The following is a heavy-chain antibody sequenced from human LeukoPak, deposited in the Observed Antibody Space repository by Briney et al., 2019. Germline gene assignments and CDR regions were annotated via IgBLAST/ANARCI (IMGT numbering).Heavy chain of an antibody. J-gene: IGHJ3*02. Sequence: PSETLSLTCTVSGGSISSGDYYWSWIRQPPGKGLEWIGYIYYSGSTYYNPSLKSRVTISVDTSKNQFSLKLSSVTAADTAVYYCASSRDGYVHDAFDIWGQGTMVTVSS. CDR2: IYYSGST. V-gene: IGHV4-30-4*02. CDR3: ASSRDGYVHDAFDI. D-gene: IGHD5-24*01. CDR1: GGSISSGDYY.